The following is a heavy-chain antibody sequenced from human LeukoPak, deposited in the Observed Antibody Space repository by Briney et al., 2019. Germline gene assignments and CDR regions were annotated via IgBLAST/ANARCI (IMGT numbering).Heavy chain of an antibody. V-gene: IGHV3-30*03. CDR2: ISYDGSNK. D-gene: IGHD3-10*01. Sequence: GGSLRLSCAASGFTFSSYGVHWVRQAPGKGLEWVAVISYDGSNKYYADSVKGLFTISRDNSKNTLYLQMNSLRAEDTAVYYCMVRGGITDYWGQGTLVTVSS. CDR3: MVRGGITDY. CDR1: GFTFSSYG. J-gene: IGHJ4*02.